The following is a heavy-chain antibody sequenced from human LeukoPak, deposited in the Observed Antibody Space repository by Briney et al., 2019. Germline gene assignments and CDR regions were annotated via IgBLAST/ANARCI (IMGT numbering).Heavy chain of an antibody. CDR2: ISVYNGNT. V-gene: IGHV1-18*01. CDR3: AREGGGIAAAGTSYWFDP. CDR1: GYTFTGYG. J-gene: IGHJ5*02. Sequence: ASVKVSCKGSGYTFTGYGISWVRQAPGQGLEWMGWISVYNGNTKYAQKFQGRVTMTTDTSTSTAYMELRSLRSDDTAVYYCAREGGGIAAAGTSYWFDPWGQGTLVTVSS. D-gene: IGHD6-13*01.